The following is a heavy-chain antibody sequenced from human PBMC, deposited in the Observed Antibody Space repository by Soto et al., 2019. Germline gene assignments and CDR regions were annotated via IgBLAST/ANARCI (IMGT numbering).Heavy chain of an antibody. CDR2: ISGNGGTT. Sequence: EVQLLESGGGLARPGRALRLCCTASGFTFSSYAMTWVRQAPGKGLAWVSGISGNGGTTHYTDAVKGRFTVSRDNSNNTVCLQMNSLRVEDTAVYYCARGQGIVMFPVPVGIVNRPKPTGFDYWGQGTLVTVST. CDR3: ARGQGIVMFPVPVGIVNRPKPTGFDY. CDR1: GFTFSSYA. J-gene: IGHJ4*02. V-gene: IGHV3-23*01. D-gene: IGHD2-15*01.